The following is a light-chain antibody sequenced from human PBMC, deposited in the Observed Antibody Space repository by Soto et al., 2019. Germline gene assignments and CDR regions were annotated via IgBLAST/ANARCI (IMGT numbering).Light chain of an antibody. Sequence: QSVLTQPRSVSGSPGQSVTISCTGTSSDVGSYNYVSWYQQHPGKAPKLMLFDVSKRPSGVPDRSSGSKSGNTASLAISGLQAEDEADYYCCSYAGSSTLFGGGTKVTVL. V-gene: IGLV2-11*01. CDR2: DVS. CDR3: CSYAGSSTL. J-gene: IGLJ2*01. CDR1: SSDVGSYNY.